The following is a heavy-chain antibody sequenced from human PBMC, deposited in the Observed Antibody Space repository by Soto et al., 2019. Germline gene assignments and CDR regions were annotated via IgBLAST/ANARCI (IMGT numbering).Heavy chain of an antibody. CDR2: ISGSGGST. D-gene: IGHD2-2*02. J-gene: IGHJ5*02. CDR3: AKGGYCSSTSCYINWFDP. CDR1: GFTFSSYA. V-gene: IGHV3-23*01. Sequence: PGGSLRLSCAASGFTFSSYAMSWVRQAPGKGLEWVSAISGSGGSTYYADSAKGRFTISRDNSKNTLYLQMNSLRAEDTAVYYCAKGGYCSSTSCYINWFDPWGQGALVTVSS.